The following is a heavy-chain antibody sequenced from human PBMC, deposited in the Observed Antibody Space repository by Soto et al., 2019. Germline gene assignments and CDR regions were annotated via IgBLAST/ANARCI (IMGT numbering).Heavy chain of an antibody. J-gene: IGHJ6*03. V-gene: IGHV1-2*04. D-gene: IGHD3-22*01. CDR2: INPNSGGT. CDR3: AGGGSIVVATRRLMDV. Sequence: ASVKVSCKASGYAFTGYYMHWVRQAPGQGLEWMGWINPNSGGTNYAQKFQGWVTMTRDTSISTAYMELSRLRSDDTAFYYCAGGGSIVVATRRLMDVWGKGTTVTVSS. CDR1: GYAFTGYY.